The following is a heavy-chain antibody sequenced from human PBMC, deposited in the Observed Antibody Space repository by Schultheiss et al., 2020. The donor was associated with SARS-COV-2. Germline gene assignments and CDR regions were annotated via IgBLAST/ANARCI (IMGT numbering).Heavy chain of an antibody. J-gene: IGHJ6*04. CDR1: GYTFTGYY. CDR3: ATNYYDSSGYRFPDV. Sequence: ASVKVSCKASGYTFTGYYMHWVRQAPGQGLEWMGIINPSGGSTSYAQKFQGRVTMTRDTSTSTVYMELSSLRSEDTAVYYCATNYYDSSGYRFPDVWGKGTTVTVSS. CDR2: INPSGGST. D-gene: IGHD3-22*01. V-gene: IGHV1-46*03.